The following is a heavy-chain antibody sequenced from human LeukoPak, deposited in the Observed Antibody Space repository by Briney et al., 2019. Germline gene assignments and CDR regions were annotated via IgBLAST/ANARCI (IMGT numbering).Heavy chain of an antibody. J-gene: IGHJ6*03. V-gene: IGHV4-61*02. Sequence: TSETLSLTCTVSGDSVSSGSYYWGWIRQPAGKGLKWIGRIYTSGSTNYNPSLKSRVTMSVDTSKNQFSLKLSSVTAADTAVYYCARVGGYCSSTSCYRDYYYYMDVWGKGTTVTVSS. D-gene: IGHD2-2*02. CDR3: ARVGGYCSSTSCYRDYYYYMDV. CDR1: GDSVSSGSYY. CDR2: IYTSGST.